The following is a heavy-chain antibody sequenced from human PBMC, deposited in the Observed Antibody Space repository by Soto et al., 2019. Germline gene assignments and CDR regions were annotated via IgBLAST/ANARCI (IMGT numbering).Heavy chain of an antibody. CDR1: GFTFSNGW. D-gene: IGHD2-21*01. CDR2: IKSKTAGGTT. J-gene: IGHJ5*02. V-gene: IGHV3-15*01. CDR3: ATDSTQTFCDGGPCYSLQTKIHGS. Sequence: GGSLRLSCAASGFTFSNGWMSWVRQAPGKGLEWVGRIKSKTAGGTTDYSAPVKGRFTISRDDSKDTLYLQMNSLKTEDTAVYYCATDSTQTFCDGGPCYSLQTKIHGSWGQGTLVTVSS.